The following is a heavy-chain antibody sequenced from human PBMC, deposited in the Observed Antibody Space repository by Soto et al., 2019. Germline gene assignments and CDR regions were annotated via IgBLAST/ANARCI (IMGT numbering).Heavy chain of an antibody. J-gene: IGHJ6*02. CDR1: GGSFSGYY. CDR3: ARVPYYDFWSGYYSSYYYYGMDV. CDR2: INHSGST. V-gene: IGHV4-34*01. D-gene: IGHD3-3*01. Sequence: PSETLSLTCAVYGGSFSGYYWSWIRQPPGKGLEWIGEINHSGSTNYNPSLKSRVTISVDTSKNQFSLKLSSVTAADTAVYYCARVPYYDFWSGYYSSYYYYGMDVWGQGTTVTVS.